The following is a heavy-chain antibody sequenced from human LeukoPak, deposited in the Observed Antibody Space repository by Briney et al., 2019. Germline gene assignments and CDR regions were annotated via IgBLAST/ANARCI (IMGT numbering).Heavy chain of an antibody. CDR1: GFTFSDAW. D-gene: IGHD2-15*01. CDR3: VPEVGYCSFTRCPGDP. Sequence: NTGGSLRLSCVASGFTFSDAWVTWVRQAPGKGLEWVGRIKTNRDGGTTDDAAPVRGRFTMSRDDSRNTVYLQMNSLQTEDTAVYYCVPEVGYCSFTRCPGDPWGQGTLVTVSS. J-gene: IGHJ5*02. V-gene: IGHV3-15*01. CDR2: IKTNRDGGTT.